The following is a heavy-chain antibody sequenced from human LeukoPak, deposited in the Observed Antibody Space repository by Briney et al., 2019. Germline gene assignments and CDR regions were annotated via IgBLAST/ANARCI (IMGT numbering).Heavy chain of an antibody. V-gene: IGHV3-21*01. CDR1: GFAFSSYS. D-gene: IGHD7-27*01. J-gene: IGHJ4*02. Sequence: GGSLRLSCAASGFAFSSYSMNWIRQAPGKGLEWVSSIDKSGSHIFYAESLRGRFTVSRDNAKSSLFLQMNSLRAEDTAMYYCARGVKAPFWGSRPDYWGQGTLVTVSS. CDR3: ARGVKAPFWGSRPDY. CDR2: IDKSGSHI.